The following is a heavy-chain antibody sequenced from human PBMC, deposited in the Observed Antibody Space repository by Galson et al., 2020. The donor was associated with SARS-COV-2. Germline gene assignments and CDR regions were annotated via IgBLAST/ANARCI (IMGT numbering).Heavy chain of an antibody. CDR1: GGSFSGYY. CDR3: AGEENVFQVFATIRMYYFDY. Sequence: SETLSLTCAVYGGSFSGYYWSWIRQPPGKGLEWMGEINYSGSTNYNQSLKSRVTISADTSKNHFSLKLSTVTAADTAAYYCAGEENVFQVFATIRMYYFDYWGRGTLATVSS. CDR2: INYSGST. D-gene: IGHD2-21*01. V-gene: IGHV4-34*01. J-gene: IGHJ4*02.